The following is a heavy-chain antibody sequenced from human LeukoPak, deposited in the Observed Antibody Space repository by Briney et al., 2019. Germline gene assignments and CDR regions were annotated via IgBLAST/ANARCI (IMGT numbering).Heavy chain of an antibody. D-gene: IGHD4-23*01. V-gene: IGHV1-24*01. J-gene: IGHJ4*02. CDR3: ATAWRGGNLDPLDY. Sequence: ASVKVSCKVSGYTLTELSMHWVRQAPGKGLEWMGGFDPEDGETIYAQKFQGRVTMTEDTSTDTAYMELSSLRSEDTAVYYCATAWRGGNLDPLDYWGQGTLVTVSS. CDR1: GYTLTELS. CDR2: FDPEDGET.